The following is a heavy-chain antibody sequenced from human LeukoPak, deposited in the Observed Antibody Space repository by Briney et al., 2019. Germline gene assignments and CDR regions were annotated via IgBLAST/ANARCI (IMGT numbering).Heavy chain of an antibody. Sequence: SSETLSLTCTVSGGSISSYYWSWIRQPPGKGLEWIGYIYDSGSTNYNPSLKSRVTISVDTSKNQFSLKVSSVTAADTAVYYCACLTTADAFDIWGQGTMVTVSS. CDR3: ACLTTADAFDI. J-gene: IGHJ3*02. V-gene: IGHV4-59*01. D-gene: IGHD3-22*01. CDR2: IYDSGST. CDR1: GGSISSYY.